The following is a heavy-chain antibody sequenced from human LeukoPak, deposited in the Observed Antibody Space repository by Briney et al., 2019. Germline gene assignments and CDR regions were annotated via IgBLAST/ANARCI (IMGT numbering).Heavy chain of an antibody. CDR3: ARAHRRRSGYSGYDLAFDI. CDR2: ISINGGST. CDR1: GFTFSSYA. J-gene: IGHJ3*02. Sequence: GGSLRLSCAASGFTFSSYAMHWVRQAPGKGLEYVSAISINGGSTYYANSVRGRFTISRDNSKNTLYLQMGSLRAEDMAVYYCARAHRRRSGYSGYDLAFDIWGQGTMVTVSS. V-gene: IGHV3-64*01. D-gene: IGHD5-12*01.